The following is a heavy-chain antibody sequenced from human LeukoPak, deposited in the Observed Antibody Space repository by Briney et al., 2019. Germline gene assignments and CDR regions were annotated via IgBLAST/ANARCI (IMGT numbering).Heavy chain of an antibody. D-gene: IGHD6-13*01. J-gene: IGHJ4*02. V-gene: IGHV3-73*01. Sequence: GGSLRLSCAASGFTFSGSPMHWVRQASGKGLEWVGRIRTKATSYDAAYAASVKGRFTISRDDSKNTAYLQMNSLRAEDTAVYYCAKGLAAARNPLTDYWGQGTLVTVSS. CDR2: IRTKATSYDA. CDR1: GFTFSGSP. CDR3: AKGLAAARNPLTDY.